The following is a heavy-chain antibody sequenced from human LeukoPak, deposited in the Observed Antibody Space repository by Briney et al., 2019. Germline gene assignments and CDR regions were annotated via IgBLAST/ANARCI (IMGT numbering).Heavy chain of an antibody. CDR3: AELGDRQVLGN. Sequence: GGSLRLSCVASGFVFSTYWMSWVRQAPGEGLEWVANIRQDGGKIYYVDSVKGRFTISRDNAKNSLYLQMNNLRAEDTAVYYCAELGDRQVLGNWGQGTLVTVSA. CDR1: GFVFSTYW. CDR2: IRQDGGKI. V-gene: IGHV3-7*01. J-gene: IGHJ4*02. D-gene: IGHD6-6*01.